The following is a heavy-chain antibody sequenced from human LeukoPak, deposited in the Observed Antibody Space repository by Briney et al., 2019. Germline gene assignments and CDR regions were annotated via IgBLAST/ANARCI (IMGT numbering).Heavy chain of an antibody. CDR3: ARGRGAVVPASLRYSSYFDY. J-gene: IGHJ4*02. CDR2: INHSGST. D-gene: IGHD2-2*01. Sequence: SETLSLTCAVYGGSFSGYYWSWIRQPPGKGLEWIGEINHSGSTNYNPSLKSQVTISVDTSKNQFSLKLSSVTAADTAVYYCARGRGAVVPASLRYSSYFDYWGQGTLVTVSS. CDR1: GGSFSGYY. V-gene: IGHV4-34*01.